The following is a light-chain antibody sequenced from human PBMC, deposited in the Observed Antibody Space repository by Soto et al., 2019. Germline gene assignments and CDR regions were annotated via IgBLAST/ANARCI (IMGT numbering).Light chain of an antibody. V-gene: IGKV3-11*01. Sequence: EIVLTQSPATLSLSPGERATLSCRASQSVSSCLAWYQQKPGQAPRLLIYDVSNRATGIPDRFSGSGSGTDFTFTISSLEPEDFAVYYCQQRSNWPPWTFGQGTKVEFK. CDR1: QSVSSC. CDR2: DVS. CDR3: QQRSNWPPWT. J-gene: IGKJ1*01.